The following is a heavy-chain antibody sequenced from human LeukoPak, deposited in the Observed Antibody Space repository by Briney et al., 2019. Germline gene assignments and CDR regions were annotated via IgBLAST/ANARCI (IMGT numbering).Heavy chain of an antibody. J-gene: IGHJ5*02. CDR1: GYTFTSYG. CDR3: ARGYCSGGSCYITWFDP. CDR2: ISAYNGNT. D-gene: IGHD2-15*01. Sequence: ASVKVSCKASGYTFTSYGISWVRQAPGQGLEWMGWISAYNGNTNYAQKLQGRVTITTDTSTSTAYMELRSLRSDDTAVYYCARGYCSGGSCYITWFDPWGQGTLVTVSS. V-gene: IGHV1-18*01.